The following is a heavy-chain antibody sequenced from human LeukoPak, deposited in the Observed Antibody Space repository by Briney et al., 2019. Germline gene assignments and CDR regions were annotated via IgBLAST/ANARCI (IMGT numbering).Heavy chain of an antibody. CDR3: AVLYCSGGVCYGLEPHHFDS. J-gene: IGHJ4*02. Sequence: GGSLRLSCAAPGFTFTNYTINWVRQAPGRGLEWVSSISASRNFIYYAKSVKGRFTISRDNAKKTVYLQMNSLRVDDTAVYYCAVLYCSGGVCYGLEPHHFDSWGQGSLVTVSS. CDR1: GFTFTNYT. V-gene: IGHV3-21*01. D-gene: IGHD2-15*01. CDR2: ISASRNFI.